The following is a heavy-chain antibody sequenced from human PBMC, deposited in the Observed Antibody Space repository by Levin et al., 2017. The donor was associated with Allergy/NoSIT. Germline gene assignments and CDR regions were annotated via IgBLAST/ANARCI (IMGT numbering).Heavy chain of an antibody. CDR2: IYYSGST. D-gene: IGHD1-26*01. V-gene: IGHV4-59*01. J-gene: IGHJ4*02. CDR3: ARAGSGSYYSLFDY. Sequence: SQTLSLTCTVSGGSISSYYWSWIRQPPGKGLEWIGYIYYSGSTNYNPSLKSRVTISVDTSKNQFSLKLSSVTAADTAVYYCARAGSGSYYSLFDYWGQGTLVTVSS. CDR1: GGSISSYY.